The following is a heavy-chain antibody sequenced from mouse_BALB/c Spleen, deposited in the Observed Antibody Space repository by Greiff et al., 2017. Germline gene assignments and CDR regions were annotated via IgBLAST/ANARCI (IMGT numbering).Heavy chain of an antibody. D-gene: IGHD2-1*01. CDR1: GYTFTSYW. J-gene: IGHJ4*01. V-gene: IGHV1-69*02. CDR2: IDPSDSYT. Sequence: QVQLQQPGAELVKPGASVKLSCKASGYTFTSYWMHWVKQRPGQGLEWIGEIDPSDSYTNYNQKFKGKATLTVDKSSSTAYMQLSSLTSEDSAVYYCARRGLYYGNPYYAMDYWGQGTSVTVSS. CDR3: ARRGLYYGNPYYAMDY.